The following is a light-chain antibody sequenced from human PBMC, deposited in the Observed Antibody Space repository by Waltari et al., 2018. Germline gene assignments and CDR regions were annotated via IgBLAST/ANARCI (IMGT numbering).Light chain of an antibody. CDR3: SAWDSSLNAWV. J-gene: IGLJ3*02. Sequence: QAGLTQPPSVSKGLRQTATLTCTGNSNNVGNEGVAWLQQHQGRPPKLLSYRNNNRPSYNSERFSASRSGNTASLTITGLQDEDEADYYCSAWDSSLNAWVFGGGTKLTVL. CDR1: SNNVGNEG. CDR2: RNN. V-gene: IGLV10-54*04.